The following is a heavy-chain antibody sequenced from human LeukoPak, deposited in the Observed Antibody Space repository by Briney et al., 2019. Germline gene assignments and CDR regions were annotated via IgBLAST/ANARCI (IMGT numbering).Heavy chain of an antibody. D-gene: IGHD3-10*01. J-gene: IGHJ3*02. CDR1: GGSISSYY. Sequence: SGTLSLTCTVSGGSISSYYWSWIRQPAGKGLEWIGRIYTSGSTNYNPSLKSRVTMSVDTSKNQFSLKLSSVTAADTAVYYCAREELLWFGELSDAFDIWGQGTMVTVSS. CDR2: IYTSGST. V-gene: IGHV4-4*07. CDR3: AREELLWFGELSDAFDI.